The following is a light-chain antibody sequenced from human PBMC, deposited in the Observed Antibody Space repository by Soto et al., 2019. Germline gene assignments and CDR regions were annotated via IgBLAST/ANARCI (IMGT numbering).Light chain of an antibody. CDR2: GAS. Sequence: EIVMTQSPATLSVSPGERVTLSCRASQSVKSNLAWDRQKFGQAPRLLIYGASTRATGVPARFSGSGSGTEFTLTISSLQSEDFAVYYCQHYNNWPPWTFGQGTKVEI. CDR1: QSVKSN. V-gene: IGKV3-15*01. CDR3: QHYNNWPPWT. J-gene: IGKJ1*01.